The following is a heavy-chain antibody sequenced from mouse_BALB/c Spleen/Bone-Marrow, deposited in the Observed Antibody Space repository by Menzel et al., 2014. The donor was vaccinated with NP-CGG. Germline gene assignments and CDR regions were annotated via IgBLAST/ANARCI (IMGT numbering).Heavy chain of an antibody. CDR1: GYTFTSYY. D-gene: IGHD6-1*01. CDR3: TGPYCSYVRYAY. Sequence: VQLQQSGDELVKPGASVKLSCKASGYTFTSYYMYWVKQRPGQGLEWIGEINPSNGGTNFNEKFKSKATLTVDKTSSTAYKQLSSLTFEDAAIYYCTGPYCSYVRYAYWGQGTQATVSA. CDR2: INPSNGGT. V-gene: IGHV1S16*01. J-gene: IGHJ3*01.